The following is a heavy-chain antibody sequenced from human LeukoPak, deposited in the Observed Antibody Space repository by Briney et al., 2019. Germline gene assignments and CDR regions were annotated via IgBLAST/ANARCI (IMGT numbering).Heavy chain of an antibody. D-gene: IGHD3-3*01. CDR1: GFTFGNYA. J-gene: IGHJ6*03. V-gene: IGHV3-43D*04. CDR3: AKDNYDFGSGSHSSPYYYYKDG. Sequence: GGSLRLSCAASGFTFGNYAMHWVRQAPGKGLECVSLISWDGGSTYYADSVKGRFTISRDNSKNSLYLQMNSLRAEDTALYYCAKDNYDFGSGSHSSPYYYYKDGWGKGTTVTVSS. CDR2: ISWDGGST.